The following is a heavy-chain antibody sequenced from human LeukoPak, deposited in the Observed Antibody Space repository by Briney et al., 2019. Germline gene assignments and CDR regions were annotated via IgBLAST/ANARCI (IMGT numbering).Heavy chain of an antibody. D-gene: IGHD2-2*03. CDR2: NNPNSGGT. CDR3: ARVKEYRGYLFGY. J-gene: IGHJ4*02. Sequence: ASVTVSCKASGYTFTGYYMHWVRQAPGQGLEWMGWNNPNSGGTNYAQKFQGRVTMTRDTSISTAYMELSGLRSDDTAVDYCARVKEYRGYLFGYWGQGTLVTVSS. CDR1: GYTFTGYY. V-gene: IGHV1-2*02.